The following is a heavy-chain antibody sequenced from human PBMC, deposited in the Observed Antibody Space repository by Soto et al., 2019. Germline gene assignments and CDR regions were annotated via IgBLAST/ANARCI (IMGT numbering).Heavy chain of an antibody. J-gene: IGHJ6*02. Sequence: SETLSLTCTVSGGSISSGDYYWSWIRQPPGKGLEWIGYIYYSGNTYYNPSLKSQITISVDTSKNQFSLKLSSVTAADTAVYYCARGGSSSWYLNYYGMDVWGQGTTVT. D-gene: IGHD6-13*01. CDR1: GGSISSGDYY. CDR3: ARGGSSSWYLNYYGMDV. V-gene: IGHV4-30-4*01. CDR2: IYYSGNT.